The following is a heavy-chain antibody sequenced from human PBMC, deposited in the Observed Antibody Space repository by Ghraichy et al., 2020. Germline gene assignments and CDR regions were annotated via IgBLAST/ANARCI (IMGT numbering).Heavy chain of an antibody. CDR3: AKALPEQGKHYYYYYYMDV. CDR2: ISYDGSNK. Sequence: GGSLRLSCAASGFTFSSYGMHWVRQAPGKGLEWVAVISYDGSNKYYADSVKGRFTISRDNSKNTLYLQMNSLRAEDTAVYYCAKALPEQGKHYYYYYYMDVWGKGTTVTVSS. CDR1: GFTFSSYG. J-gene: IGHJ6*03. V-gene: IGHV3-30*18.